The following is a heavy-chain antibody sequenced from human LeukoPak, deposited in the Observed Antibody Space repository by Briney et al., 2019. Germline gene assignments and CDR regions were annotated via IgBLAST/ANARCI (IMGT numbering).Heavy chain of an antibody. V-gene: IGHV1-18*01. Sequence: GASVKVSCRVSGYTCTTYGISWVRQAPGQGLEWVGWINAYSGNTEYTQSLQGRLTMATETSTTTAYMELRGLRSDDTAVYYCVFGECSSTSCYPRRDYWGQGTLVTVSS. CDR3: VFGECSSTSCYPRRDY. D-gene: IGHD2-2*01. J-gene: IGHJ4*02. CDR2: INAYSGNT. CDR1: GYTCTTYG.